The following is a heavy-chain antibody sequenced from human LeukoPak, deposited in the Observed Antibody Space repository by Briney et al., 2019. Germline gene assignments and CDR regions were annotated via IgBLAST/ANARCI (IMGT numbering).Heavy chain of an antibody. CDR1: GFTFSTYG. CDR2: FWFGGSND. CDR3: ARAVFGYSSSWYFDE. V-gene: IGHV3-33*08. D-gene: IGHD6-13*01. Sequence: GGSLRLSCAASGFTFSTYGMHWFRQAPGKGLEWVAVFWFGGSNDYYADSVKGRFTISRDDSKNTLYLQMDSLRPEDTAVYYCARAVFGYSSSWYFDERGQGTLVTVSA. J-gene: IGHJ4*02.